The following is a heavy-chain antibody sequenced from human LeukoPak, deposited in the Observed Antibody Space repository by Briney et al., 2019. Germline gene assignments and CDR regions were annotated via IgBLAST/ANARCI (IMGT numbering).Heavy chain of an antibody. CDR2: FSSDGRST. Sequence: PGRSLRLSCAASGFSFSMFNMHWVRQAPGKGLEWVAVFSSDGRSTYYAESVQGRFTISRDNSKNTLSLQMNSLRAEDTAVYYCAKSYYYHSGSFDYWGQGTLVTVSS. J-gene: IGHJ4*02. V-gene: IGHV3-30*18. D-gene: IGHD3-10*01. CDR1: GFSFSMFN. CDR3: AKSYYYHSGSFDY.